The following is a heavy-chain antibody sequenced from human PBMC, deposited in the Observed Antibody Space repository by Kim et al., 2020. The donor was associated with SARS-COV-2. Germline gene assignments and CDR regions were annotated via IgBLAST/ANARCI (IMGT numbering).Heavy chain of an antibody. D-gene: IGHD3-3*01. CDR3: ARDRLSSWSGYYVNGMDV. Sequence: GGSLRLSCAASGFTFSSYSMNWVRQAPGKGLEWVSSISSSSYIYYADSVKGRFTISRDNAKNSLYLQMNSLRAEDTAVYYCARDRLSSWSGYYVNGMDVCGQGTTVTVSS. V-gene: IGHV3-21*01. CDR1: GFTFSSYS. J-gene: IGHJ6*02. CDR2: ISSSSYI.